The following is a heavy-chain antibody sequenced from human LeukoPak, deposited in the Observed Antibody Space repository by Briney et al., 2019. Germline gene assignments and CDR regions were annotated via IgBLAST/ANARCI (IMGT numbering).Heavy chain of an antibody. CDR2: ISWNSGSI. CDR3: ARGPVAGSYFDY. Sequence: GGSLRLSCAASGFTFDDYAMHWVRQAPGKGLEWVSGISWNSGSIGYADSVKGRFTISRDNSKNTLYLQMNSLRAEDTAVYYCARGPVAGSYFDYWGQGTLVTVSS. D-gene: IGHD6-19*01. V-gene: IGHV3-9*01. CDR1: GFTFDDYA. J-gene: IGHJ4*02.